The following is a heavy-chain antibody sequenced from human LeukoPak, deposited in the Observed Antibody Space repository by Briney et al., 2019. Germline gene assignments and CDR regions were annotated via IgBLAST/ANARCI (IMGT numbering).Heavy chain of an antibody. CDR2: INSDGSSI. CDR3: AREEVTMYYFDS. J-gene: IGHJ4*02. Sequence: GGSLRLSCAASGFTSSSYWMHWVRQAPGKGLVWVSRINSDGSSISYADSVKGRFTISRDNAKNTLYLQMNSLRAEDTAVYYCAREEVTMYYFDSWGQGALVTVSS. D-gene: IGHD2-21*02. CDR1: GFTSSSYW. V-gene: IGHV3-74*01.